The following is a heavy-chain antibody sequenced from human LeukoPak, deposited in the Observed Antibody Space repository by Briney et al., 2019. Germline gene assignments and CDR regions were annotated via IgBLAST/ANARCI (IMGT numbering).Heavy chain of an antibody. CDR3: ARARMAWLDDAFDI. V-gene: IGHV1-2*02. Sequence: ASVKVSCKASGYTFTGHYMHWVRQAPGQGLEWMGWINPNSGGTNYAQKFQGRVTMTRDTSISTAYMELSRLRSDDTAVYYCARARMAWLDDAFDIWGQGTMVTVSS. CDR1: GYTFTGHY. D-gene: IGHD6-19*01. J-gene: IGHJ3*02. CDR2: INPNSGGT.